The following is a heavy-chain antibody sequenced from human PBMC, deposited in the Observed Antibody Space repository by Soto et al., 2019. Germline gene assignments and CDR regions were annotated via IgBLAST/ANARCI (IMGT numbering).Heavy chain of an antibody. CDR3: ARAGDIVVVPAALDV. V-gene: IGHV4-59*01. Sequence: SETLSLTCTVSGGSISSYYWSWIRQPPGKGLEWIGYIYYSGSTNYNPSLKSRVTISVDTSKNQFSLKLSSVTAADTAVYYCARAGDIVVVPAALDVWGKGTTVTVSS. J-gene: IGHJ6*04. CDR1: GGSISSYY. CDR2: IYYSGST. D-gene: IGHD2-2*01.